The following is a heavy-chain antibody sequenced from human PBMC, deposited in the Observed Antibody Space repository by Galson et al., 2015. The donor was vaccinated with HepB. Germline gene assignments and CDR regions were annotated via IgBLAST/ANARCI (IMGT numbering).Heavy chain of an antibody. CDR2: ITPIFHTA. J-gene: IGHJ5*02. CDR3: ATTYYEGSPYLA. V-gene: IGHV1-69*13. CDR1: GDTFSTYA. D-gene: IGHD3-22*01. Sequence: SVKVSCKASGDTFSTYAINWVRQAPRQVLEWMGGITPIFHTANYAQKFQDRVTITADESTSTAYMELSSLRSEDTAVYYCATTYYEGSPYLAWGRGALVTVSS.